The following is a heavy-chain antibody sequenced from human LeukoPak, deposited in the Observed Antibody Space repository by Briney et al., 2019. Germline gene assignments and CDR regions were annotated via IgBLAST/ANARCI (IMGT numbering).Heavy chain of an antibody. J-gene: IGHJ4*02. D-gene: IGHD4-17*01. Sequence: ASVKVSCKASGYTFTSYAMNWVRQAPGQGLEWMGWINTNTGNPTYAQGFTGRFVFSLDTTVSTAYLQISSLKAEDTAVYYCARVVEMGTTVTKDYWGQGTLVTVSS. CDR2: INTNTGNP. CDR3: ARVVEMGTTVTKDY. V-gene: IGHV7-4-1*02. CDR1: GYTFTSYA.